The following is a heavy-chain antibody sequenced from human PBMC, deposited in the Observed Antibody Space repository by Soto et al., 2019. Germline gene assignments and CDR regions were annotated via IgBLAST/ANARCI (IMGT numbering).Heavy chain of an antibody. CDR2: IWYDGSNK. CDR3: ASHPNQEDSGGDGDYAY. Sequence: QVQLVESGGGVVQPGRSLRLSCAASGFTFSSYGMHWVRQAPGKGLEWVAVIWYDGSNKYYADSVKGRFTISRDNSKNTLYLQMNSLRAEDTAVYYCASHPNQEDSGGDGDYAYWGQGTLVTVSS. V-gene: IGHV3-33*01. D-gene: IGHD4-17*01. CDR1: GFTFSSYG. J-gene: IGHJ4*02.